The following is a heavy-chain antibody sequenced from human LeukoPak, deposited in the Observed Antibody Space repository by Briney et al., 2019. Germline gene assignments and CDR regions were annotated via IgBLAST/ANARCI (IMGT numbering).Heavy chain of an antibody. V-gene: IGHV3-21*01. CDR3: ARLRYYGMDV. J-gene: IGHJ6*02. Sequence: GGSLRLSCAASGFTFSSYSMNWVRQAPGKGLEWVSSISSSSSYTYYADSVKGRFTISRDNAKNSLYLQMNSLRAEDTAVYYCARLRYYGMDVWGQGTTVTVSS. CDR2: ISSSSSYT. CDR1: GFTFSSYS.